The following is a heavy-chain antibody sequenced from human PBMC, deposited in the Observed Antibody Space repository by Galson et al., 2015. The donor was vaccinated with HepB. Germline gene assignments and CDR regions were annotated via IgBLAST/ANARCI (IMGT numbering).Heavy chain of an antibody. CDR1: GFTVSSNY. J-gene: IGHJ2*01. V-gene: IGHV3-66*02. CDR2: IYSGGST. D-gene: IGHD3-10*01. Sequence: SLRLSCAASGFTVSSNYMSWVRQAPGKGLEWVSVIYSGGSTYYADSVKGRFTISRDNSKNTLYLQMNSLRAEDTAVYYCARVGSGPFYWYFDLWGRGTLVTVSS. CDR3: ARVGSGPFYWYFDL.